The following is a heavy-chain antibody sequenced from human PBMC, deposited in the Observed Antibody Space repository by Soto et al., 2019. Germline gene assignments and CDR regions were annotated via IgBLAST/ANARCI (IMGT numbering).Heavy chain of an antibody. V-gene: IGHV3-11*01. CDR1: GFTFSDYY. CDR2: ISSSGSTI. CDR3: ARALYGDSTDAFDI. J-gene: IGHJ3*02. Sequence: GESLKISCAASGFTFSDYYMSWIRQAPGKGLEWVSYISSSGSTIYYADSVKGRFTISRDNAKNSLYLQMNSLRAEDTAVYYCARALYGDSTDAFDIWGQGTMVTVSS. D-gene: IGHD4-17*01.